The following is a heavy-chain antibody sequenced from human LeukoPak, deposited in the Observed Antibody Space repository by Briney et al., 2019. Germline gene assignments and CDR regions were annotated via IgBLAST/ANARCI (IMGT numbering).Heavy chain of an antibody. CDR3: ARSLLPDSSGYPYYFDY. V-gene: IGHV3-21*01. D-gene: IGHD3-22*01. Sequence: PGGSLRLSCAASGFTFSSYSMNWVRQAPGKGLEWVSSISSSSSYIYYADSVKGRFTISRDNAKNSLYLQMNSLRAEDTAVYYCARSLLPDSSGYPYYFDYWGQGTLVTVSS. CDR2: ISSSSSYI. CDR1: GFTFSSYS. J-gene: IGHJ4*02.